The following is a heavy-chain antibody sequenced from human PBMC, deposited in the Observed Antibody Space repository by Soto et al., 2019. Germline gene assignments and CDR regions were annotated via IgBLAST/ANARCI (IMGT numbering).Heavy chain of an antibody. V-gene: IGHV4-59*01. CDR3: ARSYPNTIFGVVPSRGLDV. Sequence: SETLSLTCIVSGVSISSNYWSWIRQPPGQGLEWIGYIHYTGNTNFNPSLKNRVIISVDTSKNQFSLRLSSVTAAGTAVYYCARSYPNTIFGVVPSRGLDVWGQGTTVTVSS. D-gene: IGHD3-3*01. J-gene: IGHJ6*02. CDR2: IHYTGNT. CDR1: GVSISSNY.